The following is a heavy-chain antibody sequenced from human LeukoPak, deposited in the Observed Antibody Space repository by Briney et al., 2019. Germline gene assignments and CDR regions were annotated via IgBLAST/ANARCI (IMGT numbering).Heavy chain of an antibody. J-gene: IGHJ6*03. CDR2: IYTSGST. V-gene: IGHV4-4*07. D-gene: IGHD6-6*01. Sequence: SETLSLTCTVSGGSISSYYWSWIRQPAGKGLEWIGRIYTSGSTNYNPSLKSRVTMSVDTSKNQFSLKLSSVTAADTAVYYCARDGSSSSVYCYYMDVWGKGTTVTVSS. CDR3: ARDGSSSSVYCYYMDV. CDR1: GGSISSYY.